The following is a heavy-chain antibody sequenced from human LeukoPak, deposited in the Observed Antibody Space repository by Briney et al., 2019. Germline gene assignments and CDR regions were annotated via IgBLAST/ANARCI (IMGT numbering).Heavy chain of an antibody. D-gene: IGHD3-3*01. CDR3: ARDTFGVVRGAVY. CDR1: GFTVSSNY. J-gene: IGHJ4*02. CDR2: IYSGGST. V-gene: IGHV3-53*01. Sequence: GGSLRLSCAASGFTVSSNYMSWVRQAPGKGLEWVSVIYSGGSTYYADSVKGRFTISRDNSKNTLYLQMNSLRAEDTAVYYCARDTFGVVRGAVYWGQGTLVTVSS.